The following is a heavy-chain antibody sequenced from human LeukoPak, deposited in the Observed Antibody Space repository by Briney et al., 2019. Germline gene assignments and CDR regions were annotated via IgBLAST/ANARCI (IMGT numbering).Heavy chain of an antibody. Sequence: PGGALRLSCAASGFSFSSHSMNWVRQAPGKGLEWVSLISGDGGSTYYADSVKGRFTISRDNSKNSLYLQMNSLRTEDTALYYCAKDYRYIIDYWGQGTLVTVSS. V-gene: IGHV3-43*02. D-gene: IGHD5-18*01. CDR3: AKDYRYIIDY. CDR2: ISGDGGST. J-gene: IGHJ4*02. CDR1: GFSFSSHS.